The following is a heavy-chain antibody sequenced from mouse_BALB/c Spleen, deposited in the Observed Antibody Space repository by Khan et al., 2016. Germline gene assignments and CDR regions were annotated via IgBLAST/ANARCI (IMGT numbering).Heavy chain of an antibody. J-gene: IGHJ2*01. D-gene: IGHD2-4*01. V-gene: IGHV1S132*01. Sequence: QVQLQQSGAELVRPGASVKLSCKTSGYIFTSYWIHWVKQRSGQGLEWIARIYPGTGSTYYNEKFKGKATLTTDKSSNTAYMQLSRLKSEDSAVYFWARSGDYDGGAFDSWGQGTTLTVSS. CDR2: IYPGTGST. CDR3: ARSGDYDGGAFDS. CDR1: GYIFTSYW.